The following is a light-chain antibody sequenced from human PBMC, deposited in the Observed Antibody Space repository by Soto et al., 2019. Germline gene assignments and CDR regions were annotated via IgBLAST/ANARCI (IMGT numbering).Light chain of an antibody. Sequence: DIQMTQSPSSLSASVGDRVTITCQASQDMRNEVNWDQQKPGKVPKLLIYDASNLETGVPSRFSGSGSGTDFTFTISSLQPEDIATYYCQQYDNLPITFGQGTRLEIK. CDR2: DAS. CDR3: QQYDNLPIT. J-gene: IGKJ5*01. CDR1: QDMRNE. V-gene: IGKV1-33*01.